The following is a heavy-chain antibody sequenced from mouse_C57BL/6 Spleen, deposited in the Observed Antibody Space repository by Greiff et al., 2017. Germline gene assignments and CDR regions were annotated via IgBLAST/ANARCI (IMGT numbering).Heavy chain of an antibody. CDR2: IWTGGGK. V-gene: IGHV2-9-1*01. CDR1: GFSLTSYA. J-gene: IGHJ4*01. D-gene: IGHD3-2*02. CDR3: ARCGQLRSYYAMDY. Sequence: VMLVESGPGLVAPSQSLSITCTVSGFSLTSYAISWVRPPPGKGLEWLGVIWTGGGKNYNSALKSRLSISKDNSKSKVFLKMNSLQTDDTARDYCARCGQLRSYYAMDYWGKGTSVTVSS.